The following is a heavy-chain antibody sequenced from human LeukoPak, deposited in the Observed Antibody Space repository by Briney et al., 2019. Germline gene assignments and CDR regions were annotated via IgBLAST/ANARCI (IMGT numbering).Heavy chain of an antibody. J-gene: IGHJ4*02. CDR2: IRYDGSNK. CDR1: GSTFSSYG. D-gene: IGHD3-3*02. Sequence: GGSLRLSCAASGSTFSSYGMHWVRQAPGKGLEWVAFIRYDGSNKYYADSVKGRFTISRDNSKNTLYLQMNSLRAEDTAVYYCAKGPHFWSGYRQGFDYWGQGTLVTVSS. V-gene: IGHV3-30*02. CDR3: AKGPHFWSGYRQGFDY.